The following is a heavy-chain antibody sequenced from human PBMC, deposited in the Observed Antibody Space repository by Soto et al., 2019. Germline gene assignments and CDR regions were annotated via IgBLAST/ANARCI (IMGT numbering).Heavy chain of an antibody. CDR1: GGSISSSSYY. CDR2: IYYSGST. D-gene: IGHD2-2*01. Sequence: QLQLQESGPGLVKPSETLSLTCTVSGGSISSSSYYWGWIRQPPGKGLEWIGSIYYSGSTYYNPSLKSRVTISVDTSKNQFSLKLSSVTAADTAVYYCASHRVVPVSKSAFDIWGQGTMVTVSS. V-gene: IGHV4-39*01. CDR3: ASHRVVPVSKSAFDI. J-gene: IGHJ3*02.